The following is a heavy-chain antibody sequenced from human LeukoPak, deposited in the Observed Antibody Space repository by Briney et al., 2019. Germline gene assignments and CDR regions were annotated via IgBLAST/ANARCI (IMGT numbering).Heavy chain of an antibody. V-gene: IGHV3-33*01. CDR1: GFTFSSYG. J-gene: IGHJ3*02. CDR2: IWYDGSIK. CDR3: ARVGSGSYFLDGFDI. Sequence: GRSLRLSCAASGFTFSSYGMHWVRQAPGKGLEWVAVIWYDGSIKYYADSVKGRFTISRDNPKNTLYLQMNSLRAGDTAVYYCARVGSGSYFLDGFDIWGQGTMVTVSS. D-gene: IGHD1-26*01.